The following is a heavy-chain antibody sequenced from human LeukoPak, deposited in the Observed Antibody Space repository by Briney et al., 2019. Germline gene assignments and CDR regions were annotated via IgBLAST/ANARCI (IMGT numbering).Heavy chain of an antibody. CDR3: ARDMWELRLGYYYGMDV. CDR2: IIPIFGTA. D-gene: IGHD1-26*01. J-gene: IGHJ6*02. CDR1: GGTFSSYA. V-gene: IGHV1-69*13. Sequence: ASVRVSCKASGGTFSSYAISWVRQAPGQGLEWMGGIIPIFGTANYAQKFQGRVTITADESTSTAYTELSSLRSEDTAVYYCARDMWELRLGYYYGMDVWGQGTTVTVSS.